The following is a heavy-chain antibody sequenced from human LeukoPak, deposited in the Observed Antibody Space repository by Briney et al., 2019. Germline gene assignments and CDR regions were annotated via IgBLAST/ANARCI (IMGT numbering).Heavy chain of an antibody. Sequence: SETLSLTCAVYGGSFSGYYWSWIRQPPGKGLEWIGEINHSGSTNYNPSLKSRVTISVDTSKNQFSLKLSSVTAADTAVYYCARLAVAGTWGFDYWGQGTLVTVSS. D-gene: IGHD6-19*01. CDR1: GGSFSGYY. CDR3: ARLAVAGTWGFDY. J-gene: IGHJ4*02. V-gene: IGHV4-34*01. CDR2: INHSGST.